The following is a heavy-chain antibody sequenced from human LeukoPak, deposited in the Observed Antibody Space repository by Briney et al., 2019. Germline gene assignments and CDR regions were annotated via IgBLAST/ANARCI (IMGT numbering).Heavy chain of an antibody. D-gene: IGHD2-21*01. CDR1: GFTFDDYA. CDR2: ISWNSGSI. Sequence: GRSLRLSCAASGFTFDDYAMHWVRQAPGKGLEWVSGISWNSGSIGYADSVKGRFTISRDNAKNSLYLQMNSLRAEDTALYYCAKGAYGPLDYWGQGTLVTVSS. J-gene: IGHJ4*02. CDR3: AKGAYGPLDY. V-gene: IGHV3-9*01.